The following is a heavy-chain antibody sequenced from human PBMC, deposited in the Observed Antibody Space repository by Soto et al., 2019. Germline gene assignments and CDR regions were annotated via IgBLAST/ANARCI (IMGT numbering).Heavy chain of an antibody. CDR1: GFIFRNFG. D-gene: IGHD3-10*01. CDR3: AKGFFYIDV. Sequence: QAQLVESGGGVVQPGRSMRVSCAASGFIFRNFGMHWVRQAPGKGLEWVAVVSDDGSKIYYGDSVKGRFTISRDNFKNMVYLQMNSLTPEDTAVYFCAKGFFYIDVWGKGTTVTVSS. CDR2: VSDDGSKI. V-gene: IGHV3-30*18. J-gene: IGHJ6*03.